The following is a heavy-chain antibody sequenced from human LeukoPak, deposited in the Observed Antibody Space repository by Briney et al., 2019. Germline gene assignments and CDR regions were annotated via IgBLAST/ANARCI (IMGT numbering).Heavy chain of an antibody. Sequence: SETLSLTCNVSGDSISSGNYYWSWIRQGPGKGLEWIGYIYYSGSTYYNPSLKSRVTISVDTSKNQFSLKLNSVTAADTAVYYCARVHCGGSSCYLTWFDPWGRGTLVTVSS. CDR2: IYYSGST. CDR1: GDSISSGNYY. CDR3: ARVHCGGSSCYLTWFDP. V-gene: IGHV4-31*03. J-gene: IGHJ5*02. D-gene: IGHD2-15*01.